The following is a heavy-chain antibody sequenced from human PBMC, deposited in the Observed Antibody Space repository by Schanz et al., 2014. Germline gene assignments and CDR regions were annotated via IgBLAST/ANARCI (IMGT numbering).Heavy chain of an antibody. Sequence: EVQLLESGGGLVQPGGSLRLSCAASGFTFTTFAMTWVRQAPGKGLEWVSGISWNGGTKDYADSVKGRFTISRDNAKNSLYLQMNSLRAEDTAVYYCARDKGGYYPFDYWGQGTLVTVSS. CDR2: ISWNGGTK. J-gene: IGHJ4*02. V-gene: IGHV3-23*01. CDR3: ARDKGGYYPFDY. D-gene: IGHD3-3*01. CDR1: GFTFTTFA.